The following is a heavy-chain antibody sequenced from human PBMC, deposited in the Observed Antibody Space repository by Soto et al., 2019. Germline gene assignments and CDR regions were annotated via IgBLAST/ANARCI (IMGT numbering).Heavy chain of an antibody. CDR2: ISYDGSNK. Sequence: TGGSLRLSCAASGFTFSSYAMHWVRQAPGKGLEWVAVISYDGSNKYYADSVKGRFTISRDNSKNTLYLQMNSLRAEDTAVYYCARESRYGPGIAAAGLDYWGQGTLVTVSS. CDR1: GFTFSSYA. J-gene: IGHJ4*02. CDR3: ARESRYGPGIAAAGLDY. D-gene: IGHD6-13*01. V-gene: IGHV3-30-3*01.